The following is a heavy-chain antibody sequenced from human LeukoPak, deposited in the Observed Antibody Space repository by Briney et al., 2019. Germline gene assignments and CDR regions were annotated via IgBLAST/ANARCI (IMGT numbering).Heavy chain of an antibody. CDR1: GGSFSGYY. V-gene: IGHV4-34*01. CDR3: ARGPGTWYYY. J-gene: IGHJ4*02. CDR2: INHSGST. D-gene: IGHD6-13*01. Sequence: SETLSLTCAVYGGSFSGYYWSWIREPPGKGLEWIGEINHSGSTNYNPSLKSRVTISIDTSKNQFSLKLSSVTAADTALYYCARGPGTWYYYWGQGTLVTVSS.